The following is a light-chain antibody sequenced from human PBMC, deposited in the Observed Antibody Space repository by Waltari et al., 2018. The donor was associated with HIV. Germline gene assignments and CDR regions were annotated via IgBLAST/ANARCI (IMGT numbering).Light chain of an antibody. CDR3: SSYAANNTFVI. Sequence: QSALTQPPSASGPPGQSVTISCPGTSNDVGRDDFVSWYQLRPGNVPKLIIYEVTKRPSGVAVRFSGSKSGNTASLTVSGLQNDDEADYYCSSYAANNTFVIFGGGTKLTVL. J-gene: IGLJ2*01. CDR2: EVT. CDR1: SNDVGRDDF. V-gene: IGLV2-8*01.